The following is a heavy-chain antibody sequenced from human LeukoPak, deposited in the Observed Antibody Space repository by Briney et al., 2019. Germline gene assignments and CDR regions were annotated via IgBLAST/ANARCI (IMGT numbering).Heavy chain of an antibody. J-gene: IGHJ4*02. CDR1: GGTFSSYA. Sequence: GSSVKVSCKASGGTFSSYAISWVRQAPGQGLEWMGGIIPIFGTANYAQKFEGRVTITADKSTSTAYMELSSLRSEDTAVYYCARDSETGYSPYFDYWGQGTLVTVSS. V-gene: IGHV1-69*06. CDR2: IIPIFGTA. CDR3: ARDSETGYSPYFDY. D-gene: IGHD3-9*01.